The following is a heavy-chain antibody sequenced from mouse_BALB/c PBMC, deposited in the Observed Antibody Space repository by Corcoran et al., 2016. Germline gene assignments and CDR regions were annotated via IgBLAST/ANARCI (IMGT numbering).Heavy chain of an antibody. CDR2: INTYTGEP. Sequence: QIQLVQSGPELKKAGETVKISCKASGYTFTNYGMNWVKQAPGKGLKWMGWINTYTGEPTYADDFKGRFAFSLETSASTAYLQINNLKNEDMATYFCARESYAMDYWGQGTSVTVSS. CDR3: ARESYAMDY. J-gene: IGHJ4*01. V-gene: IGHV9-1*02. CDR1: GYTFTNYG.